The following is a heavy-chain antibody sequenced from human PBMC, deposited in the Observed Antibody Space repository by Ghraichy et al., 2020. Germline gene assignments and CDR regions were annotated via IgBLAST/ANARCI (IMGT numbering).Heavy chain of an antibody. CDR2: IYYSGST. Sequence: SETLSLTCTVSGGSISSYYWSWIRQPPGKGLEWIGYIYYSGSTNYNPSLKSRVTISVDTSKNQFSLKMNSVTAADTAVYYCARGSRYNWFDPWGQGTLAIVSS. CDR1: GGSISSYY. CDR3: ARGSRYNWFDP. J-gene: IGHJ5*02. V-gene: IGHV4-59*01.